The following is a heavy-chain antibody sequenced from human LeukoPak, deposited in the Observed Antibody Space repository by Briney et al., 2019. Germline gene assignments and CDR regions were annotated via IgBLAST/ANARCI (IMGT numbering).Heavy chain of an antibody. J-gene: IGHJ5*02. CDR1: GGSFSGYY. V-gene: IGHV4-34*01. CDR3: ARGRYYYGSGSYPTRFDP. Sequence: SETLSLTCAVYGGSFSGYYWSWIRQPPGKGLEWIGEINHSGSTNYNPSLKSRVTISVDTSKNQFSLKLSSVTAADTAVYYCARGRYYYGSGSYPTRFDPWGRGTLVTVSS. D-gene: IGHD3-10*01. CDR2: INHSGST.